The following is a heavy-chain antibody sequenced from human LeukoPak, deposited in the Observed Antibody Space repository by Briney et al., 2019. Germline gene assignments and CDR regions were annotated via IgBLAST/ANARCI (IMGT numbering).Heavy chain of an antibody. V-gene: IGHV3-23*01. CDR3: AKRRTSYYYYGMDV. CDR2: ISGSGGST. Sequence: QSGGSLRLSCAASGFTFSSYAMSWVRQAPGKGLEWVSAISGSGGSTYYADSVKGRFTISRDNSKNTLYLQMNSLRAEDTAVYYCAKRRTSYYYYGMDVWGQGTTVTVSS. CDR1: GFTFSSYA. J-gene: IGHJ6*02.